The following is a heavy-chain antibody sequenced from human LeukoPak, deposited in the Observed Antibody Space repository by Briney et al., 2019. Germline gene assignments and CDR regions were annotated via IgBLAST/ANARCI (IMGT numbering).Heavy chain of an antibody. V-gene: IGHV3-20*04. CDR2: INWNGGST. D-gene: IGHD3-22*01. J-gene: IGHJ4*02. CDR3: AKATYYYDSSGYFMAYNFDY. Sequence: GGSLRLSCAASGFTFDDYGMSWVRQAPGKGLEWVSGINWNGGSTGYADSVKGRFTISRDNAKNSLYLQMNSLRAEDTALYYCAKATYYYDSSGYFMAYNFDYWGQGTLVTVSS. CDR1: GFTFDDYG.